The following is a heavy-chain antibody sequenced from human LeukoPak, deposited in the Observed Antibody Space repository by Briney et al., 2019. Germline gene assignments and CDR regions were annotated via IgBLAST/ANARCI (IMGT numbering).Heavy chain of an antibody. Sequence: ASMRVSCKASGYTFSDYYIHWIRQAPGQGLEWMGLINPKNGDTNFAQTFQGRVTMTRDTSITTAYMGLSRLSSDDTAVYYCARGWQINSSGGFVDPWGQGTLVTVPS. CDR3: ARGWQINSSGGFVDP. J-gene: IGHJ5*02. CDR1: GYTFSDYY. D-gene: IGHD6-6*01. CDR2: INPKNGDT. V-gene: IGHV1-2*02.